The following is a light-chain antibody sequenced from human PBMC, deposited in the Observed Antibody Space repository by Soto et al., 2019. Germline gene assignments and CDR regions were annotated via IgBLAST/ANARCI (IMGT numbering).Light chain of an antibody. J-gene: IGLJ2*01. CDR2: YDD. CDR3: AALDDSLNGLV. CDR1: SSNIGNNA. V-gene: IGLV1-36*01. Sequence: QSVLTQPPSVSEAPRQRVTISCSGSSSNIGNNAVNWYQQLPGKAPKLLIYYDDLLPSGVSDRFSGSKSGTSASLAISGLQSEDEAAYYCAALDDSLNGLVFGGGTKLTVL.